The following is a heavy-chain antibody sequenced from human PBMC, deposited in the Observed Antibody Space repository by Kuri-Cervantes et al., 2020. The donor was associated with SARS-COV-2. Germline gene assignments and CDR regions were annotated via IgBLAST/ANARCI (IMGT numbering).Heavy chain of an antibody. D-gene: IGHD7-27*01. CDR1: GDSMDSVYYY. CDR2: TLYSGSP. J-gene: IGHJ6*03. Sequence: SETLSLTCIVSGDSMDSVYYYWSWIRQPPGKGLEWIGYTLYSGSPYYNPSLKSRLSISVDTSKKQFSLNLGSVTVADTAVYYCARAAGDQGEYYYYYYTDVWGKGTMVTVSS. V-gene: IGHV4-30-4*01. CDR3: ARAAGDQGEYYYYYYTDV.